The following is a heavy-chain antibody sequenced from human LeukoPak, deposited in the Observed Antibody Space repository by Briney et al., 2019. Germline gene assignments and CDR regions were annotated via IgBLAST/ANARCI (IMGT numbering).Heavy chain of an antibody. CDR2: ISWDGGST. Sequence: GGSLRLSCAASGFTFDDYAMHWVRQAPGKGLEWVSLISWDGGSTYYADSVKGRFTISRDNAKNSLYLQMNSLRAEDTAVYYCARAAYYYDSSGYWADYWGQGTLVTVSS. CDR1: GFTFDDYA. V-gene: IGHV3-43D*03. CDR3: ARAAYYYDSSGYWADY. J-gene: IGHJ4*02. D-gene: IGHD3-22*01.